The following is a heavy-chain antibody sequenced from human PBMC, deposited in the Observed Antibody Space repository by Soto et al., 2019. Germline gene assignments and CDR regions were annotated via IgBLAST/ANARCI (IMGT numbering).Heavy chain of an antibody. Sequence: EVQLVESGGGLVQPGGSLRLSCVASGIPVSSNYMTWVRQAPGKGLEWVSVLHSGGDTYYANSVKGRFTISRHDSTNTLFLQMIRLTTEDTGVYYCARDGTYYYASRMDVWGQGTTVTVSS. J-gene: IGHJ6*02. CDR3: ARDGTYYYASRMDV. CDR1: GIPVSSNY. CDR2: LHSGGDT. V-gene: IGHV3-53*04. D-gene: IGHD3-10*01.